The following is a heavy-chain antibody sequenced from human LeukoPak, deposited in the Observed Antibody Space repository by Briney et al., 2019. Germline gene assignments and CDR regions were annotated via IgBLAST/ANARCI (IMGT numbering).Heavy chain of an antibody. Sequence: GGSLRLSCAASDFSFITYAMSWVRQAPGKGLEWVSTISGGGDATYYADSVKGRFTISRDNSKNTLYLQMNSLRAEDTAVYYCAKEGYSYLSQIDYWGQGTLVTVSS. V-gene: IGHV3-23*01. CDR1: DFSFITYA. CDR2: ISGGGDAT. J-gene: IGHJ4*02. CDR3: AKEGYSYLSQIDY. D-gene: IGHD5-18*01.